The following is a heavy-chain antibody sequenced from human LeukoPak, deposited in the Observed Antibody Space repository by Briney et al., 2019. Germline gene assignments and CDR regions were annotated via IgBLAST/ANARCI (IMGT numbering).Heavy chain of an antibody. CDR1: GFTFSSYG. J-gene: IGHJ4*02. CDR3: AKEGRGYTYGPYFEY. CDR2: ISYDGSNK. Sequence: PGGSLRLSCAASGFTFSSYGMHWVRQAPGKGLEWVAVISYDGSNKYYADSVKGRFTISRDNSKNTLYLQMNSLRAEDTAVYYCAKEGRGYTYGPYFEYWGQGTLVTVSS. V-gene: IGHV3-30*18. D-gene: IGHD5-18*01.